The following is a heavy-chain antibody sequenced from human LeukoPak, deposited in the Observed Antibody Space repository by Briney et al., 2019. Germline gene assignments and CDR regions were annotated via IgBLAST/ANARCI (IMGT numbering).Heavy chain of an antibody. J-gene: IGHJ6*03. CDR3: ARGIYYDSSGYYFHYYYYYMDV. CDR2: INHSGST. Sequence: PSETLSLTCAVYGVSFSGYYWSWIRQPPGKGLEWIGEINHSGSTNYNPSLKSRVTISVDTSKNQFSLKLSSVTAADTAVYYCARGIYYDSSGYYFHYYYYYMDVWGKGTTVTVCS. D-gene: IGHD3-22*01. V-gene: IGHV4-34*01. CDR1: GVSFSGYY.